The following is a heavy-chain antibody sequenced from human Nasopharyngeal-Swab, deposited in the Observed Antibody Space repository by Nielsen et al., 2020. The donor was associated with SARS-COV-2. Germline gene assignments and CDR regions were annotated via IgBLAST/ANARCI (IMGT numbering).Heavy chain of an antibody. V-gene: IGHV1-3*01. CDR3: VRDDGSSWLLDK. J-gene: IGHJ4*02. D-gene: IGHD6-13*01. Sequence: WVRQAPGQRLEWMGWITAGNGNTQYSQKFHDRLTLTSDTSANTAYMDLSSLRSEVTAVYYCVRDDGSSWLLDKWGQGTLVTVSS. CDR2: ITAGNGNT.